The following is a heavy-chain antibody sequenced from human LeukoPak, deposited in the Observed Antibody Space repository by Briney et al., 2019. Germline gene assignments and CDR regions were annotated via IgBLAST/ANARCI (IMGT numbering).Heavy chain of an antibody. V-gene: IGHV3-23*01. D-gene: IGHD5-24*01. CDR3: AKDAGTRDGYNSDFFDF. CDR2: ISVNGGST. Sequence: QPGGSLRLSCAASGFTFSSSALSWVRQAPGKGLEWVSAISVNGGSTYYADSVKGRFTISRDSSKNTLYLQMNSLRAEDTAVYYCAKDAGTRDGYNSDFFDFWGQGTLVTVSS. J-gene: IGHJ4*02. CDR1: GFTFSSSA.